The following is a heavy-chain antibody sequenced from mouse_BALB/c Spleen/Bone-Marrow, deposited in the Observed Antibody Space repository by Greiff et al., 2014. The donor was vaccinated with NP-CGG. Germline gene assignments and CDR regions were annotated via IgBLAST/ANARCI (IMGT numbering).Heavy chain of an antibody. CDR2: VYPGNNDT. J-gene: IGHJ1*01. CDR3: TRYFYGGRDWYFDV. Sequence: EVQLQQSGTVLARPGASVKMSCKASGYTFTSFWMHWVKQRPGQGLEWIGAVYPGNNDTNYNQNFKGKAKLTAVTSTSTAYMEFSSLTNENSAVYYCTRYFYGGRDWYFDVWGAGTTVTVSP. D-gene: IGHD1-1*01. V-gene: IGHV1-5*01. CDR1: GYTFTSFW.